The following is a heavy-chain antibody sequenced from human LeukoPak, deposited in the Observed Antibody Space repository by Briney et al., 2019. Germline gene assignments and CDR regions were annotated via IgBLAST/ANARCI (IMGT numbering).Heavy chain of an antibody. CDR3: ARGPLGYDSSGYHQTRSYFDY. V-gene: IGHV1-69*01. Sequence: SVKVSCKDSGGTFSSYAISWVRQAPGQGLEWMGGIIPIFGTANYAQKFQGRVTITADESTSTAYMELSSLRSEDTAVYYCARGPLGYDSSGYHQTRSYFDYWGQGTLVTVSS. D-gene: IGHD3-22*01. CDR2: IIPIFGTA. J-gene: IGHJ4*02. CDR1: GGTFSSYA.